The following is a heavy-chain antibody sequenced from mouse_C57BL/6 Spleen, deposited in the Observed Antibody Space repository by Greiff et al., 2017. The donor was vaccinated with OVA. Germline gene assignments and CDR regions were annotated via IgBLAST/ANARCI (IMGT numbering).Heavy chain of an antibody. D-gene: IGHD1-1*01. CDR1: GYAFTNYL. V-gene: IGHV1-54*01. J-gene: IGHJ4*01. Sequence: VQLQQSGAELVRPGTSVKVSCKASGYAFTNYLIEWVKQRPGQGLEWIGVINPGSGGTNNNEKFKGKATLTADKYSSTAYMQLSSLTSEDSAVYFCARKDYGSFYAMDYWGQGTSVTVSS. CDR3: ARKDYGSFYAMDY. CDR2: INPGSGGT.